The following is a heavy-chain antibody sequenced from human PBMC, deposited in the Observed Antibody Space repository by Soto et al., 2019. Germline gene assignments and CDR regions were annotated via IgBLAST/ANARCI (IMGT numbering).Heavy chain of an antibody. D-gene: IGHD3-22*01. J-gene: IGHJ5*02. V-gene: IGHV4-31*03. CDR2: IYYTGNT. CDR3: ARDVRHYDGRCTSFEWFDP. Sequence: QVQLQESGPGLVKPSQTLSLTCTVSGGSISSHDYYWSWLRQYPGQGLEWIGYIYYTGNTYLNPCLKRRLNISVDTSKNEFSLRLSSVTAADTALYYCARDVRHYDGRCTSFEWFDPWGQGTLVTVSS. CDR1: GGSISSHDYY.